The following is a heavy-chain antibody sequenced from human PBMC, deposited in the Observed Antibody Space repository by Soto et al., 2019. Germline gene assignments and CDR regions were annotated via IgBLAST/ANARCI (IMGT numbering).Heavy chain of an antibody. CDR1: GFTFDDYA. J-gene: IGHJ3*02. Sequence: GGSLRLSCAASGFTFDDYAMHWVRQAPGKGLEWVSGISWNSGSIGYADSVKGRFTISRDNAKNSLYLQMNSLRAEDTALYYCAKDTGGDYYDSSGYFFPAFDIWGQGTMVTV. CDR3: AKDTGGDYYDSSGYFFPAFDI. D-gene: IGHD3-22*01. CDR2: ISWNSGSI. V-gene: IGHV3-9*01.